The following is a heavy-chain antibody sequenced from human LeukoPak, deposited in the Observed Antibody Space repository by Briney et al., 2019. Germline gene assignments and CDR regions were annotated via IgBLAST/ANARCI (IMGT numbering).Heavy chain of an antibody. V-gene: IGHV1-46*01. CDR2: INPSGGST. CDR1: GNTFTSYY. D-gene: IGHD5-12*01. J-gene: IGHJ4*02. Sequence: VASVKVSCKASGNTFTSYYMHWVRQAPGQGLEWMGIINPSGGSTSYAQKFQGRVTMTRDMSTSTVYMELGSLRSEDTAVYYCARGGYSGYDPVYFDYWGQGTLVTVSS. CDR3: ARGGYSGYDPVYFDY.